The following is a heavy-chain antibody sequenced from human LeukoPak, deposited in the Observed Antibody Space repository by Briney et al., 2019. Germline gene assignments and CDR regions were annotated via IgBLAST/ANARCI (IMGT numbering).Heavy chain of an antibody. V-gene: IGHV1-69*13. CDR3: ARDRYFDWLFDY. CDR2: IIPIFGTA. J-gene: IGHJ4*02. Sequence: SVKVSCKASGGTFSSYAISWVRQAPGQGLEWMGGIIPIFGTANYAQKFQGRVTITADESTSTAYMELSSLRSEATAVYYCARDRYFDWLFDYWGQGTLVTVSS. CDR1: GGTFSSYA. D-gene: IGHD3-9*01.